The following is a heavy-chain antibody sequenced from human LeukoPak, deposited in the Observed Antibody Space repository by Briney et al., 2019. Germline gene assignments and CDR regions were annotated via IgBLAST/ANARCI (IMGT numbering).Heavy chain of an antibody. D-gene: IGHD6-19*01. V-gene: IGHV4-59*12. CDR1: GGSISSYC. CDR2: IYYSGST. Sequence: SETLSLTCTVSGGSISSYCWSWIRQPPGKGLEWIGNIYYSGSTYYNPSLKSRVTISVDTSKNQFSLKLSSVTAADTAVYYCARRRKEGIAVAGTGRENWFDPWGQGTLVTVSS. J-gene: IGHJ5*02. CDR3: ARRRKEGIAVAGTGRENWFDP.